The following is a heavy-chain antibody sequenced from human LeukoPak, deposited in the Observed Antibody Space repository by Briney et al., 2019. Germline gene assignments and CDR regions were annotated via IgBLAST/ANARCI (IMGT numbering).Heavy chain of an antibody. CDR3: ARQFDN. CDR2: VYYTGST. Sequence: SETLSLTCTVSGGSISSSTYYWGWVRQPPGKGLEWIGSVYYTGSTDYNPSLKSRVTISVDTSKNQSSLQMSSVTAADTAVYYCARQFDNWGQGTLVTVSS. CDR1: GGSISSSTYY. V-gene: IGHV4-39*01. J-gene: IGHJ4*02.